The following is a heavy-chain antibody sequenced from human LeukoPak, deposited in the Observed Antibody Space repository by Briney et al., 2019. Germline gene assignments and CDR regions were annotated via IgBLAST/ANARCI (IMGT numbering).Heavy chain of an antibody. D-gene: IGHD3-10*01. Sequence: PGGSLRLSCAASGFTFSSYGMHWVRQAPGKGLEWVAFIRYDGSNKYYADSVKGRFTISRDNSKNTLYLQMNSLRAEDTAVYYCAKERIYGSGRGYFDYWGQGTLVTVSS. V-gene: IGHV3-30*02. J-gene: IGHJ4*02. CDR1: GFTFSSYG. CDR3: AKERIYGSGRGYFDY. CDR2: IRYDGSNK.